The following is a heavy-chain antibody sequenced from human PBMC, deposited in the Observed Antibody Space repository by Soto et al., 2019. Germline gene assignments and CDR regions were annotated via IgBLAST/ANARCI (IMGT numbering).Heavy chain of an antibody. CDR3: ARAHYSSSSGKNWFDP. CDR2: IYYSGST. V-gene: IGHV4-31*03. D-gene: IGHD6-6*01. Sequence: SETLSLTCTVSGGSISSAGYYWSWIRQHPWKGLEWIGYIYYSGSTYYNPSLKSRVTILVDTSKNQFSLNLSSVTAADTAVYYCARAHYSSSSGKNWFDPWGQGXVVTVYS. CDR1: GGSISSAGYY. J-gene: IGHJ5*02.